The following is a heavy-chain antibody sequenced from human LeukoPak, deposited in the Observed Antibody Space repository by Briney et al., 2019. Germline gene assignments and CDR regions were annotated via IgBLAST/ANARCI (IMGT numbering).Heavy chain of an antibody. CDR3: AREPQIVPLRLDY. D-gene: IGHD3-16*02. Sequence: GGSLRLSCAASGFTFSSYAMHWVRQAPGKGLEWVAVISYDGSNKYYADSVKGRFTISRDNSKNTLYLQMNSLRAEDTAVYYCAREPQIVPLRLDYWGQRTLVTVSS. J-gene: IGHJ4*02. V-gene: IGHV3-30-3*01. CDR2: ISYDGSNK. CDR1: GFTFSSYA.